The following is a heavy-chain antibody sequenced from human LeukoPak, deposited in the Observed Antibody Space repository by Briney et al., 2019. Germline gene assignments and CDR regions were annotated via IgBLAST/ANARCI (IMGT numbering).Heavy chain of an antibody. CDR2: ISGSGGTT. V-gene: IGHV3-23*01. CDR1: GFTFSSYW. CDR3: ARAPRRSSGYLDY. J-gene: IGHJ4*02. Sequence: GGSLRLSCAASGFTFSSYWMSWVRQAPGKGLEWVSGISGSGGTTDYADSVKGRFTISRDNSKNTLYLQMNSLRADDSAVYYCARAPRRSSGYLDYWGQGTLVTVSS. D-gene: IGHD6-19*01.